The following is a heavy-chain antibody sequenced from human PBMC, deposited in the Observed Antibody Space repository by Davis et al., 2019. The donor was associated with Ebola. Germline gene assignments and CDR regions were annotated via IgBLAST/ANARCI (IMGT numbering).Heavy chain of an antibody. J-gene: IGHJ4*02. Sequence: GESLKISCAASGFTFSSYSMNWVRQAPGKGLEWVSSISSSSSYIYYADSVKGRFTISRDNAKNSLYLQMNSLRAEDTAVYYCARDRHPSIFGVPNFDYWGQGTLVTVSS. D-gene: IGHD3-3*01. CDR3: ARDRHPSIFGVPNFDY. CDR1: GFTFSSYS. V-gene: IGHV3-21*01. CDR2: ISSSSSYI.